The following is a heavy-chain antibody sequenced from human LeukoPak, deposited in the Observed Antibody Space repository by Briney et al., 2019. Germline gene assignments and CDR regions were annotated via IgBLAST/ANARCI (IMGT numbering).Heavy chain of an antibody. CDR2: ISYDGSDK. D-gene: IGHD2-2*01. Sequence: PGGSLRLSCAASGFTFSTYVMHWVRQAPGKGLEWVAVISYDGSDKYYADSVKGRFTISRDNSKNTLYLQMNSLRAEDTAVYYYARAEGQYCSSTSCFARQGYWGQGALVTVSS. CDR3: ARAEGQYCSSTSCFARQGY. V-gene: IGHV3-30*04. J-gene: IGHJ4*02. CDR1: GFTFSTYV.